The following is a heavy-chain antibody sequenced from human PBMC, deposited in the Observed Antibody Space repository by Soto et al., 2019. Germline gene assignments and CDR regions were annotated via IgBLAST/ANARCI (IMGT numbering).Heavy chain of an antibody. D-gene: IGHD3-10*01. CDR3: ARTYYYGSGSST. Sequence: ASVKVSCKASGGTFSSYAISWVRQAPGQGLEWMGWMNPNSGNTGYAQKFQGRVTMTRNTSISTAYMELSSLRSEDTAVYYCARTYYYGSGSSTWGQGTLVTVSS. J-gene: IGHJ5*02. CDR1: GGTFSSYA. CDR2: MNPNSGNT. V-gene: IGHV1-8*02.